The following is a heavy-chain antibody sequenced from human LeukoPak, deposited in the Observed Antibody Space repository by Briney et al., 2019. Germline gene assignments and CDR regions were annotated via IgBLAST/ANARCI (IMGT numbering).Heavy chain of an antibody. V-gene: IGHV4-61*02. Sequence: SQTLSLTCTVSGGSISSGSYYWSWIRQPAGKGLEWIGRIYTSGSTNYNPSLKSRVTISVDTSKNQFSLKLSSVTAADTAVYYCARGAVPPYSGMYYYYMDVWGKGTTVTVSS. J-gene: IGHJ6*03. CDR3: ARGAVPPYSGMYYYYMDV. CDR1: GGSISSGSYY. CDR2: IYTSGST. D-gene: IGHD2-2*01.